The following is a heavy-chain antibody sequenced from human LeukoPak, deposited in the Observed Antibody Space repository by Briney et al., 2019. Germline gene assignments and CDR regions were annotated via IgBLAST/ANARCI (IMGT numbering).Heavy chain of an antibody. CDR3: ARLSSGWYLSVEYFRH. D-gene: IGHD6-19*01. J-gene: IGHJ1*01. V-gene: IGHV1-8*01. CDR1: GYTFTSYD. CDR2: MNPNSGNT. Sequence: ASVKVSCKASGYTFTSYDINWVRQATGQGLEWMGWMNPNSGNTGYAQKFQGRVTMTRNTSISTAYMELSSLRSEDTAVYYCARLSSGWYLSVEYFRHWGQGTLVTVSS.